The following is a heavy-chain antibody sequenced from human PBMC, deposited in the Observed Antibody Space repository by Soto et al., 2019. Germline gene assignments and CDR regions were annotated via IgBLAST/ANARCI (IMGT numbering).Heavy chain of an antibody. J-gene: IGHJ4*02. D-gene: IGHD3-10*01. V-gene: IGHV3-23*01. CDR2: ITGSSDST. Sequence: PGGSLRLSCAASGFTFSSYTMTWVRQAPGRGLEWVSAITGSSDSTSYADSVKGRFTISRDNSKNTLYLQMNSLRVEDTAIYYCAKSRDYNGSWSKKIDYWGQGTMVTVSS. CDR3: AKSRDYNGSWSKKIDY. CDR1: GFTFSSYT.